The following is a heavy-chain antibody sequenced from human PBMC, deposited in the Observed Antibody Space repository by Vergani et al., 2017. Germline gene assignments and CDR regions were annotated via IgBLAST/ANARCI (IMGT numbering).Heavy chain of an antibody. CDR2: ICHSGST. Sequence: QVQLQESGPGLVKPSETLSLTCAVSGYSTSSGYYCGWIRQPPGKGLEWFGSICHSGSTAYTPSLKSRVTISIDTSKNQFSLKLSSVSAADTAVYYCASALWFGELLRYYVACWGQGTLVTVSS. D-gene: IGHD3-10*01. CDR1: GYSTSSGYY. J-gene: IGHJ4*02. V-gene: IGHV4-38-2*01. CDR3: ASALWFGELLRYYVAC.